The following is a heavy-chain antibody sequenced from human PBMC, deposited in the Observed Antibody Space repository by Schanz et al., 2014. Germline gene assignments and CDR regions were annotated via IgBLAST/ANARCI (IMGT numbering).Heavy chain of an antibody. CDR1: GITFSSHS. D-gene: IGHD3-10*01. CDR2: ISGSGGST. CDR3: AKGRFGELSAFDI. V-gene: IGHV3-23*04. Sequence: EVHLVESGGGLVQPGGSLRLSCAASGITFSSHSFNWVRQAPRKGLEWVSAISGSGGSTYYADSVKGRFTISRDNSKNTLYLQMNSLRAEDTAVYYCAKGRFGELSAFDIWGQGTMVTVSS. J-gene: IGHJ3*02.